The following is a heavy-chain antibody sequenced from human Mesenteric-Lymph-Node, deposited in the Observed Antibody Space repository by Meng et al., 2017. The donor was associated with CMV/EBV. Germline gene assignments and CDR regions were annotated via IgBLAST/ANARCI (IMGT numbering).Heavy chain of an antibody. CDR2: ISSSGSTI. CDR1: GFTFSDYY. D-gene: IGHD6-13*01. J-gene: IGHJ4*02. CDR3: ARELGSSSWPYYFDY. V-gene: IGHV3-11*01. Sequence: GESLKISCAASGFTFSDYYMSWIRQAPGKGLEWVSYISSSGSTIYYADSVKGRFAISRDNAKNSLYLQMNSLRAEDTAVYYCARELGSSSWPYYFDYWGQGTLVTVSS.